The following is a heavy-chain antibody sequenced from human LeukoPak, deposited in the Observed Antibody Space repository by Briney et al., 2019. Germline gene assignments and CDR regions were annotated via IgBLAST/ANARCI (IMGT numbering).Heavy chain of an antibody. CDR2: IMYDGSSK. J-gene: IGHJ4*02. Sequence: GGSLRLSCAASGFTLKAYAMHWVRQAPGKGLEWVAFIMYDGSSKSIGDSVKGRFSISRDNPSNTLYLEMNSLGVEDTAVYYCAKGFRLNDFSFESWGQGILVTVSS. CDR1: GFTLKAYA. D-gene: IGHD2-21*02. V-gene: IGHV3-30*02. CDR3: AKGFRLNDFSFES.